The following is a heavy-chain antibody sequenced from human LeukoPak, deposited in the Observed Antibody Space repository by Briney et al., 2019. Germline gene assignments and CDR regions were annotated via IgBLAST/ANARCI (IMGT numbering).Heavy chain of an antibody. CDR2: ISYDGSNK. V-gene: IGHV3-30*18. Sequence: GGSLRLSCAASGFTFSSYGMHWVRQAPGKGLELVAVISYDGSNKYYADSVKGRFTISRDNSKNTLYLQMNSLRAEDTAVYYCAKDEFDPWGQGTLVTVSS. CDR3: AKDEFDP. CDR1: GFTFSSYG. J-gene: IGHJ5*02.